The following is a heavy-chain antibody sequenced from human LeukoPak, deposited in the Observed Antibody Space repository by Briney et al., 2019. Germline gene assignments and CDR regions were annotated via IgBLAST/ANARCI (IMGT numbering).Heavy chain of an antibody. CDR1: GGSFSGYY. Sequence: SETLSLTCAVYGGSFSGYYWSWIRQPPGKGLEWIGEINHSGSTNYNPSFKSRVTISVDTSKNQFSLKLSSVTAADTAVYYCARVLAGIGYWGQGTLVTVSS. D-gene: IGHD2/OR15-2a*01. J-gene: IGHJ4*02. V-gene: IGHV4-34*01. CDR2: INHSGST. CDR3: ARVLAGIGY.